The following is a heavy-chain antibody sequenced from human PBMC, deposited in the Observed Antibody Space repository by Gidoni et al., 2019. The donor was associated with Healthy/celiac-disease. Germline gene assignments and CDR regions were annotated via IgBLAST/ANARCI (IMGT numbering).Heavy chain of an antibody. CDR1: GFAFCTAW. D-gene: IGHD4-17*01. CDR2: IKSKTNSGTT. Sequence: VQLVGSGGGLVKPGGSLGLSCAGCGFAFCTAWMSWVRQAPGKGLEWVGRIKSKTNSGTTDYAAPVKGRFTISRDDSKNTLYLQMNSLKTEDTAVYYCTTGYGDYEISAFDIWGQGTMVTVSS. CDR3: TTGYGDYEISAFDI. J-gene: IGHJ3*02. V-gene: IGHV3-15*01.